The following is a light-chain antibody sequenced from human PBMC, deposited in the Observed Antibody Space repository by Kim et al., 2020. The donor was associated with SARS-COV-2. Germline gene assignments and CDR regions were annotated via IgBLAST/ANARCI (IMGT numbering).Light chain of an antibody. Sequence: GQSISISCSGSSSDIGKTYVYWYQQFPGTAPNLLIYANGTRPSGVPDRFSGSKSGTSASLDISGLRSEDEADYYCSAWDDTLSGRVFGGGTKVTVL. CDR1: SSDIGKTY. J-gene: IGLJ3*02. CDR2: ANG. V-gene: IGLV1-47*02. CDR3: SAWDDTLSGRV.